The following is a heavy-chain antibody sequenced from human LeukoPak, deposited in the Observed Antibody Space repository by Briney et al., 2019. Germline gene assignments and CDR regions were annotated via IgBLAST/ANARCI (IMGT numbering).Heavy chain of an antibody. Sequence: ASVKVSCKASRHTFSDYYIHWVHQAPGEGLEWMGRVDPEDDERMYAAKFQGRVRISADRSTDTVYMELSSLTSKDTAMYYCFAAKGGTYFDLWGQRTLDLWGQGTLVTVSS. CDR1: RHTFSDYY. D-gene: IGHD3-9*01. CDR2: VDPEDDER. J-gene: IGHJ5*02. V-gene: IGHV1-69-2*01. CDR3: FAAKGGTYFDLWGQRTLDL.